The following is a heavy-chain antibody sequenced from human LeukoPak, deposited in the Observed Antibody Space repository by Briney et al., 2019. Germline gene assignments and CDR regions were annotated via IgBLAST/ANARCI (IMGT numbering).Heavy chain of an antibody. CDR2: IWYDGSNK. CDR1: GFTSSSYG. CDR3: AKDSYYDSSGYYR. D-gene: IGHD3-22*01. Sequence: PGGSLRLSCAASGFTSSSYGMHWVRQAPGKGLEWVAVIWYDGSNKYYADSVKGRFTISRDNSKNTLYLQMNSLRAEDTAVYYCAKDSYYDSSGYYRWGQGTLVVVSS. V-gene: IGHV3-33*06. J-gene: IGHJ4*02.